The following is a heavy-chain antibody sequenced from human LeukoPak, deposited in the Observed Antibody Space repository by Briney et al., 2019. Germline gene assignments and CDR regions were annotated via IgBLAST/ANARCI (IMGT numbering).Heavy chain of an antibody. CDR2: IYSGGST. Sequence: GGSLRLSCAASGFIVSNNYMSWVRQALGEGLEWVSVIYSGGSTYYADSVKGRFTISRDSSKNTLYLQMNCLRAEDTAVYYCARDLVAGYFDYWGQGTLVTVSS. V-gene: IGHV3-53*01. CDR3: ARDLVAGYFDY. CDR1: GFIVSNNY. J-gene: IGHJ4*02. D-gene: IGHD6-19*01.